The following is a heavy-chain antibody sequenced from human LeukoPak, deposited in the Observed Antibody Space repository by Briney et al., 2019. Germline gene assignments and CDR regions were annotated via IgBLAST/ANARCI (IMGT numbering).Heavy chain of an antibody. D-gene: IGHD3-22*01. CDR1: GFTFNRDW. CDR2: ISSSSSYI. V-gene: IGHV3-21*01. J-gene: IGHJ4*02. CDR3: ARDNYYDSSGLGY. Sequence: GGSLRLSCVASGFTFNRDWTAWVRQAPGKGLEWVSSISSSSSYIYYADSVKGRFTISRDNAKNSLYLQMNSLRAEDTAVYYCARDNYYDSSGLGYWGQGTLVTVPS.